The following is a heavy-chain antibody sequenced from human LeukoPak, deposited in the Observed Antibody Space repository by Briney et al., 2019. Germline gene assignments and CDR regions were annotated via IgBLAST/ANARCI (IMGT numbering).Heavy chain of an antibody. Sequence: PGGSLRLSCAASGFTFSDHYMDWVRQAPGKGLEWVGRSRNKANSYTTEYAASVKGRFTISRDASKNSLYLQMNSLRTEDAAMYYCARNRDYAIDYWGQGTLVTVSS. D-gene: IGHD4/OR15-4a*01. CDR2: SRNKANSYTT. CDR1: GFTFSDHY. V-gene: IGHV3-72*01. CDR3: ARNRDYAIDY. J-gene: IGHJ4*02.